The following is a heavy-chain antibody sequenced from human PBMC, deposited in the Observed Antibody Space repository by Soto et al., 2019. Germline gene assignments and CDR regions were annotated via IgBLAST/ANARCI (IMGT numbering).Heavy chain of an antibody. CDR2: IYHSGST. D-gene: IGHD1-1*01. J-gene: IGHJ3*02. CDR3: AEFLLGHRGRHWREALDI. CDR1: GGSISSSNW. Sequence: SETLSLTCAVSGGSISSSNWWSWVRQPPGKGLEWIGEIYHSGSTYYNPSLKSRVTISVDTSKNQFSLKLSSVIAADTAVYYFAEFLLGHRGRHWREALDIWGQGTMVTVSS. V-gene: IGHV4-4*02.